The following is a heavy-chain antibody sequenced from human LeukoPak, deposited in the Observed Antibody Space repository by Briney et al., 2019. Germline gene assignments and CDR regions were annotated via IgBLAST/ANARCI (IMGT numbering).Heavy chain of an antibody. J-gene: IGHJ4*02. D-gene: IGHD3-10*01. V-gene: IGHV4-39*07. Sequence: PSETLSLTCTVSGGSISSSSYYWSWIRQPPGKGLEWIGEINHSGSTNYNPSLKSRVTISVDTSKNQFSLKLSSVTAADTAVYYCARWVDITMVRGAMGGFDYWGQGTLVTVSS. CDR2: INHSGST. CDR3: ARWVDITMVRGAMGGFDY. CDR1: GGSISSSSYY.